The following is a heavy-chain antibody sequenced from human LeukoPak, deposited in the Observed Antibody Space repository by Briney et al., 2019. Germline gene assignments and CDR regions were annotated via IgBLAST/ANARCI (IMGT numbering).Heavy chain of an antibody. CDR2: IYSGGST. J-gene: IGHJ6*04. D-gene: IGHD6-19*01. Sequence: GGSLRLSCAASGFTVSSNYMSWVRQAPGKGLEWVLVIYSGGSTYYADSVKGRFTISRDNSKNTLYLQMNSLRAEDTAVYYCARDQGRSGWYLDYYYGMDVWGKGTTVTVSS. CDR3: ARDQGRSGWYLDYYYGMDV. V-gene: IGHV3-53*01. CDR1: GFTVSSNY.